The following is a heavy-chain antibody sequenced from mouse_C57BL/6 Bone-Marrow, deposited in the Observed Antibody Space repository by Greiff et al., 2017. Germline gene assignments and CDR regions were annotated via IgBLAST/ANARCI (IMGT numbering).Heavy chain of an antibody. CDR2: INPNNGGT. CDR1: GYTFTDYY. Sequence: EVQLQQSGPELVKPGASVTISCKASGYTFTDYYMNWVKQSHGKSLEWIGDINPNNGGTSYNQKFKGKATLTVDKSSSTAYMELRSLTSEDSAVYYCARSYDGYYDWYFDVWGTGTTVTVSS. CDR3: ARSYDGYYDWYFDV. D-gene: IGHD2-3*01. V-gene: IGHV1-26*01. J-gene: IGHJ1*03.